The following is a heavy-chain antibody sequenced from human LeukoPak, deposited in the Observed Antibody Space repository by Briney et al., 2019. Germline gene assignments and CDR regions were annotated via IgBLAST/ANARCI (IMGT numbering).Heavy chain of an antibody. Sequence: PGGSLRLSCAASGFTFSSYAMSWVRQAPGKGLEWVSAISGSGDSTYYADSVKGRFTISRDNSKNTLYLQMNSLRAEDTAVYFCAKDWSSNILNWNDDRFDYWGQGTLVTVSS. V-gene: IGHV3-23*01. D-gene: IGHD1-1*01. CDR2: ISGSGDST. J-gene: IGHJ4*02. CDR3: AKDWSSNILNWNDDRFDY. CDR1: GFTFSSYA.